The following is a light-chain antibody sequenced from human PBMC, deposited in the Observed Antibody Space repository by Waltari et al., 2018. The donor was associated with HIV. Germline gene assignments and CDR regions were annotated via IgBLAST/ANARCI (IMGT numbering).Light chain of an antibody. J-gene: IGLJ1*01. CDR1: ISNRGAGYT. V-gene: IGLV1-40*01. Sequence: QPVLTQPPSASGAPGPGVTISCTGSISNRGAGYTVRRYRQLPGTAPKLLIYSNTNRPAGVPDRFSGSKSGTSASLAITGLQADDEADYYCQSYDSSLSGYVFGTGTKVTVL. CDR3: QSYDSSLSGYV. CDR2: SNT.